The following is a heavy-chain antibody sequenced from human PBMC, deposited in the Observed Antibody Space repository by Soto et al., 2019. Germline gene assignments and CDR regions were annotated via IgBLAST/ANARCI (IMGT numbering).Heavy chain of an antibody. V-gene: IGHV5-10-1*01. D-gene: IGHD2-8*01. Sequence: PGESLKISCKGSGYSFTSYWIIWVRQMPEKGLEWMGNIDPFDSYTNYNPSFRGHVTISTDKSNSTAYLHWSSLKAPDTAIYYCFILYGAARRGFDYWGPGTLVTVSS. CDR2: IDPFDSYT. CDR3: FILYGAARRGFDY. CDR1: GYSFTSYW. J-gene: IGHJ4*02.